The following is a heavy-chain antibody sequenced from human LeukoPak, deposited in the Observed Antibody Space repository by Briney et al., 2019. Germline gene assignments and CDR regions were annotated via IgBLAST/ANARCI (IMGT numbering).Heavy chain of an antibody. J-gene: IGHJ2*01. CDR2: INHSGRT. CDR1: GGSFSGYY. CDR3: ARFLAYCGGDCSNWYFDL. V-gene: IGHV4-34*01. D-gene: IGHD2-21*02. Sequence: PSETLSLTCAVYGGSFSGYYWSWIRQPPGKGLEWIGEINHSGRTNYNPSLKSLVTISVDTSKNQYSLKLRFVTAADTAVYYCARFLAYCGGDCSNWYFDLWGRGTLVTVSS.